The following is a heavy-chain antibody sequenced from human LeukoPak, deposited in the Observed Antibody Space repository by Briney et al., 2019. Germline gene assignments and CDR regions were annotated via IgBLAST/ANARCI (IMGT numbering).Heavy chain of an antibody. Sequence: GSLRLSCAASGFTFSTSGVGWVRQAPGKGLEWLSYITSATVTLYMDSVKGRSTISRDNAKNSLYLQMNGLREEDTAVYYCARGYCSSTDCHLARHFEYWGQGTRVTVSS. J-gene: IGHJ4*02. CDR2: ITSATVTL. V-gene: IGHV3-48*02. CDR1: GFTFSTSG. D-gene: IGHD2-2*01. CDR3: ARGYCSSTDCHLARHFEY.